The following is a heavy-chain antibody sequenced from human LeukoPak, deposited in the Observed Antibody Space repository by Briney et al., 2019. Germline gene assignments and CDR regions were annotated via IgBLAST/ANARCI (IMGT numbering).Heavy chain of an antibody. V-gene: IGHV3-30*02. CDR2: IRYDGSNK. J-gene: IGHJ6*03. Sequence: GGSLRLSCAASGFTFSSYGMHWVRQAPGKGLEWVAFIRYDGSNKYYADSVKGRFTISRDNSKNTLYLQMNSLRAEDTAVYYCAKSEARPWYYYMDAWGKGTTVTVSS. CDR1: GFTFSSYG. CDR3: AKSEARPWYYYMDA.